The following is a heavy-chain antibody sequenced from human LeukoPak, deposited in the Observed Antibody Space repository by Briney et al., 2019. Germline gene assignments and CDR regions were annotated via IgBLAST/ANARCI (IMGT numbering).Heavy chain of an antibody. J-gene: IGHJ4*02. V-gene: IGHV3-74*01. CDR3: ATKQWLAPPPDS. Sequence: RTGGSLRLSCAASGFTFSKYWMLWVRQAPGKGLESVSRINTDGTVTTYAGSVKGRFTVSRDNADNTMFLQMNSVRDEDTAVYYCATKQWLAPPPDSWGQGTPVTVSS. CDR2: INTDGTVT. D-gene: IGHD6-19*01. CDR1: GFTFSKYW.